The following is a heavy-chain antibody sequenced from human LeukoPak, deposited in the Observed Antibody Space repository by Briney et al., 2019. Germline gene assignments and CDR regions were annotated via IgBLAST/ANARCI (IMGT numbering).Heavy chain of an antibody. D-gene: IGHD2-8*01. CDR2: INPSGGTT. V-gene: IGHV1-46*01. Sequence: ASVKVSCKASGYTFIGHYMHWVRQAPGQGLEWMGIINPSGGTTIYAQKFQGRVTMTRDTSTSTVYMELSSLRSEDTAVYYCARQRGGQYEDAFDIWGQGTMVTVSS. CDR1: GYTFIGHY. CDR3: ARQRGGQYEDAFDI. J-gene: IGHJ3*02.